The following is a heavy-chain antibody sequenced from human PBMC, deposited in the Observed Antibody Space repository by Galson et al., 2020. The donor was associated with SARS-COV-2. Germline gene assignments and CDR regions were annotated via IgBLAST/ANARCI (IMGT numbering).Heavy chain of an antibody. CDR2: IFFDGSAK. J-gene: IGHJ4*02. V-gene: IGHV3-33*01. Sequence: GESLKISCAASGFTFSSHAMHWVRQAPGKGLEWVAQIFFDGSAKYYGDSVKGRFTISRDSSKNTVYLQMNNLRADDTAVYYCARDGQTSSGWAFDYWGQGTLLTVSS. CDR1: GFTFSSHA. D-gene: IGHD6-19*01. CDR3: ARDGQTSSGWAFDY.